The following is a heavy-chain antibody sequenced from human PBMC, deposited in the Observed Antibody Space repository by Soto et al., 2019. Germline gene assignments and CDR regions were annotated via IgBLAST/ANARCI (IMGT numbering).Heavy chain of an antibody. D-gene: IGHD1-26*01. CDR2: INSDGSIT. CDR3: ARAMTSVGAAAKGDF. Sequence: EVQLVESGGGLILPGGSLRLSCAASGVTFNTHWMHWVRQAPGKGLVWVSRINSDGSITDYADSVKGRFSISRDNPRNTLYLQMNSLSPEDTAVYYCARAMTSVGAAAKGDFWGQGTLVTVSS. J-gene: IGHJ4*02. CDR1: GVTFNTHW. V-gene: IGHV3-74*01.